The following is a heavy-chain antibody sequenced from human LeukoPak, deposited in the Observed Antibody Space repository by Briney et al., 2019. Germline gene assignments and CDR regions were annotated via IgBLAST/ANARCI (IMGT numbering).Heavy chain of an antibody. CDR2: ISWNSGSI. CDR1: GFTFDDYA. D-gene: IGHD3-10*01. CDR3: AKDNIAQGSGSYLDY. J-gene: IGHJ4*02. V-gene: IGHV3-9*01. Sequence: GGSLRLSCAASGFTFDDYAMHWVRQAPGKGLEWVSGISWNSGSIGYADSVKGRFSISRDNSKNTLYLQMNSLRAEDTAIYYCAKDNIAQGSGSYLDYWGQGALVTVSS.